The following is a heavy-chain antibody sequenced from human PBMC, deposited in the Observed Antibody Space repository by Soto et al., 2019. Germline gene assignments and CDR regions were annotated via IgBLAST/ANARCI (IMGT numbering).Heavy chain of an antibody. J-gene: IGHJ5*02. V-gene: IGHV1-69*04. CDR3: ARDDCSGGSCYQDNWFAP. D-gene: IGHD2-15*01. CDR1: GGTFSSYT. Sequence: GASVKVSCKASGGTFSSYTISWVRQAPGQGLEWMGRIIPILGIANYAQKFQGRVTITADKSTSTAYMELSSLRSEDTAVYYCARDDCSGGSCYQDNWFAPWGQGTLVTFSS. CDR2: IIPILGIA.